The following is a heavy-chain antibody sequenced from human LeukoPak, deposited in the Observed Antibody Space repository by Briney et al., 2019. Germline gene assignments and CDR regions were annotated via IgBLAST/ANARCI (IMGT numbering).Heavy chain of an antibody. D-gene: IGHD3-9*01. J-gene: IGHJ1*01. V-gene: IGHV3-21*01. CDR1: GFTFRSYS. CDR3: ARDILTGAQSRFQH. CDR2: IDPSSTYI. Sequence: GGSLRLSCAASGFTFRSYSMNWVRQAPGKGLEWVSAIDPSSTYIYYADSVKGRFTISRDNAENSLYLQMNSLRAEDTAVYYCARDILTGAQSRFQHWGQGTLVTVSS.